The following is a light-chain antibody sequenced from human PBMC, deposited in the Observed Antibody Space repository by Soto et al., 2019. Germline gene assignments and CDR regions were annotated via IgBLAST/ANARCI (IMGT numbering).Light chain of an antibody. CDR2: DAS. V-gene: IGKV1-5*01. CDR3: QQYNSYSPYT. Sequence: DIQMTQSPSTLSASVGDRITITCRASQTVFTWLAWYQQKPGKAPQLLIYDASNLEGGVPSRFSGFGSGTEFSLTISSLQPDDSATYYCQQYNSYSPYTFGQGTKLEI. J-gene: IGKJ2*01. CDR1: QTVFTW.